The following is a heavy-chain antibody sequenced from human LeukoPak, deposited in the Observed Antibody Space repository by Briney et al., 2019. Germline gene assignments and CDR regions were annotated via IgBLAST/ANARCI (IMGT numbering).Heavy chain of an antibody. D-gene: IGHD6-13*01. J-gene: IGHJ4*02. V-gene: IGHV3-23*01. CDR2: VSGSGGIT. Sequence: PGGSLRLSCAASGFTFSSYAMSWVRQAPGKGLEWVSGVSGSGGITYYADSVKGRFTISRDNPKSTLYLQMNSLRAEDAAIYYCARKWSSSYTSFDSWGQGTLVTVSS. CDR1: GFTFSSYA. CDR3: ARKWSSSYTSFDS.